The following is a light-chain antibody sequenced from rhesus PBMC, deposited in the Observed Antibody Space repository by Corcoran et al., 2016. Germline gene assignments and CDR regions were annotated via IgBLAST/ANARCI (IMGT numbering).Light chain of an antibody. V-gene: IGKV1-22*01. Sequence: DIQMTQSPSSLSASVGDTVTITCRASQSISSWLAWSPQKPGKAPNLLIYKASTLQSGVPSRFSGSGSGTDFTLTISSLQSEDFATYYCQQYNSSPYSFGQWTKVEIK. CDR3: QQYNSSPYS. CDR1: QSISSW. J-gene: IGKJ2*01. CDR2: KAS.